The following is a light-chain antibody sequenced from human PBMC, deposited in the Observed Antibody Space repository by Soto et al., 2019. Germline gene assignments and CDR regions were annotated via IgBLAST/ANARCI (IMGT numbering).Light chain of an antibody. Sequence: QSVLTQPPSASGTPGQRVTISCSGSSSDIGSNYVYWFQQLPGTAPKLLIYRNNQRPSGVPDRFSGSKSGTSASLAISGLRSEDEVDYYCAAWDASYSLPLVFG. CDR3: AAWDASYSLPLV. J-gene: IGLJ1*01. CDR2: RNN. V-gene: IGLV1-47*01. CDR1: SSDIGSNY.